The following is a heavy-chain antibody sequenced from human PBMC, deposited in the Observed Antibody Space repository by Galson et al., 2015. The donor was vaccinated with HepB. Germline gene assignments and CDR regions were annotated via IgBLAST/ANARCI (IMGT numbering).Heavy chain of an antibody. V-gene: IGHV3-49*03. CDR3: ARDHFDSSGYYYHPDAFDI. Sequence: SLRLSCAASGFTFGDFAMSWFRQAPGKGLEWVGFIRNKVHSRTTEYAASVKGRFTISRDDSKSIAYLRMNSLIIEDTAVYYCARDHFDSSGYYYHPDAFDIWGQGTMVTVSS. CDR2: IRNKVHSRTT. J-gene: IGHJ3*02. D-gene: IGHD3-22*01. CDR1: GFTFGDFA.